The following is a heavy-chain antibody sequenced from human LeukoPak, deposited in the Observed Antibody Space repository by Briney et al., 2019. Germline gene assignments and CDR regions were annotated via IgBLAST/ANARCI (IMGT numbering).Heavy chain of an antibody. CDR2: ISGYNGNT. Sequence: ASVKVSCKATGYTFTSYGISWVRQAPGQGLEWMGWISGYNGNTNHAQKFQGRVTMTTDTSTSTAYMELRSLRSDDTAIYFCARDNWHERDLPDNWFGPWGQGTLVTVSS. V-gene: IGHV1-18*01. J-gene: IGHJ5*02. CDR3: ARDNWHERDLPDNWFGP. D-gene: IGHD1-1*01. CDR1: GYTFTSYG.